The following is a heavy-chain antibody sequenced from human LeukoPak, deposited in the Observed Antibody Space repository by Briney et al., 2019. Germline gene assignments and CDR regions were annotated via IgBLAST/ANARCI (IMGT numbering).Heavy chain of an antibody. CDR1: GFTFSSYG. D-gene: IGHD5-12*01. CDR3: AKEGIYLKSSLED. Sequence: GGSLRLSCTGSGFTFSSYGMHWVRQAPGNGLEWVATIWYEERTKYYIDSVKGRFIISRDNSKNTFYLQMNSLRVDDTAIYYCAKEGIYLKSSLEDWGQGTLVTVSS. CDR2: IWYEERTK. J-gene: IGHJ4*02. V-gene: IGHV3-33*06.